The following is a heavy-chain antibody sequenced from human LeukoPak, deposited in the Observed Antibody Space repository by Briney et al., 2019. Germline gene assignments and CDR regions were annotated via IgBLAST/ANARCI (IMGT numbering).Heavy chain of an antibody. CDR1: GFTFSTYG. CDR2: IWFDGSNK. Sequence: HPGRSMRLSCEASGFTFSTYGMHWVRQAPGKGLEWVAVIWFDGSNKYYVDSVKGRFTISRDNSKNTLYLQMNSLRAEDTAVYFCARDRASGYYYSFDYWGQGTLVTVSS. D-gene: IGHD3-22*01. V-gene: IGHV3-33*01. CDR3: ARDRASGYYYSFDY. J-gene: IGHJ4*02.